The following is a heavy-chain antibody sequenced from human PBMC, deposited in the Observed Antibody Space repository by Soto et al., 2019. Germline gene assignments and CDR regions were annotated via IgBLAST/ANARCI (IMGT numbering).Heavy chain of an antibody. CDR3: ARLGDDPYFDY. CDR1: GGSISSYY. CDR2: IYYSGST. Sequence: SETLSLTCTVSGGSISSYYWSWIRQPPGKGLEWIGYIYYSGSTNYNPSLKSRVTISVDTSKNQFSLKLSSVTAADTAVYYCARLGDDPYFDYWGQGTLVTVSS. V-gene: IGHV4-59*08. J-gene: IGHJ4*02.